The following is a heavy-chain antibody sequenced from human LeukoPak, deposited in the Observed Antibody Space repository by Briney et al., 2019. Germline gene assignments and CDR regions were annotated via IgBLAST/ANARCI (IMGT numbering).Heavy chain of an antibody. D-gene: IGHD2-15*01. Sequence: GGSLRLSCATSGFTFNTYSLNWVRQAPGKRLEWVSSISSSSNYISYAESVKGRFTVSRVNAKSSLYLQMNSLRAEDTATYYCARALQGSYAMDAWGQGATVIVSS. CDR3: ARALQGSYAMDA. J-gene: IGHJ6*02. CDR1: GFTFNTYS. V-gene: IGHV3-21*01. CDR2: ISSSSNYI.